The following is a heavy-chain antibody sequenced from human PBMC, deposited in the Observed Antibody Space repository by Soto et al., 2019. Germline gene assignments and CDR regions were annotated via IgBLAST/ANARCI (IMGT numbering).Heavy chain of an antibody. CDR2: IRYDGSDE. J-gene: IGHJ4*02. CDR3: ARDGVGATTFFGFLDY. CDR1: ASIFKGHG. D-gene: IGHD1-26*01. V-gene: IGHV3-33*08. Sequence: ESGGGVVQPGGSLRLSCAASASIFKGHGMHWVRQAPGKGLEWVAIIRYDGSDEHYGDSVKGRFTISRDNSKNMLYLQMNSVRAEDTAVYYCARDGVGATTFFGFLDYWGQGTLVTVSS.